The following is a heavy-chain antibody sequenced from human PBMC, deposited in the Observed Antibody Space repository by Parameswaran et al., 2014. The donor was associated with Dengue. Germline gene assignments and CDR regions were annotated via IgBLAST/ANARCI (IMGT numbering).Heavy chain of an antibody. Sequence: SWVRQAPGQGLEWMGRITYNGYTDYAQKFQGRVTVTTDTSTRTAYMELRSLRFDDTAVYYCARDVGLINVVRGVVTTSAYYNGVDVWGQGTTVTVSS. V-gene: IGHV1-18*01. CDR2: ITYNGYT. J-gene: IGHJ6*02. D-gene: IGHD3-10*01. CDR3: ARDVGLINVVRGVVTTSAYYNGVDV.